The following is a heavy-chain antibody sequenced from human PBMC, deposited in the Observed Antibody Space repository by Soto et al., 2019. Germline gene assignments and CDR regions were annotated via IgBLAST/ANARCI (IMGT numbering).Heavy chain of an antibody. D-gene: IGHD1-20*01. CDR1: AGYIRVHSYY. CDR3: TRRYNWNDYYFDP. Sequence: AETLPLTCTFSAGYIRVHSYYWTWIRQTPGKGLEWVGSSYYSGTSYFNPALKGRVTISVDTSTNQFYLRLTSVTAADTAVYYRTRRYNWNDYYFDPWGQGTLVTVSS. CDR2: SYYSGTS. V-gene: IGHV4-39*01. J-gene: IGHJ5*02.